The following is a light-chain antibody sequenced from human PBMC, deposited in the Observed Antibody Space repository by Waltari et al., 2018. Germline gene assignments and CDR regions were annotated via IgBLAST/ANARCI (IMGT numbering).Light chain of an antibody. CDR2: DGT. J-gene: IGLJ1*01. CDR1: SSDVGSYNL. Sequence: QSALTQPASVSGSPGQPITISCTGTSSDVGSYNLVSWYQQPPGQGPNLIIYDGTTRPAGVSHRFSGSKSGDTAALSISGLQAEDEADYYCCSYASGSTYVFGSGTKVTVL. CDR3: CSYASGSTYV. V-gene: IGLV2-23*01.